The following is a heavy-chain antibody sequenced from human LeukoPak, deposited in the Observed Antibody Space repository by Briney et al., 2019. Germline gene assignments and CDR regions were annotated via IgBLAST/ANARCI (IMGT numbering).Heavy chain of an antibody. CDR1: GGSFSGYY. J-gene: IGHJ4*02. CDR2: INHSGST. D-gene: IGHD4-17*01. Sequence: SETLSLTCAVYGGSFSGYYWSWIRQPPGKGLEWIGEINHSGSTNYNPSLKSRVTISVDTSKNRFSLKLSSVTAADTAVYYCARDSTVTTDYWGQGTLVTVSS. CDR3: ARDSTVTTDY. V-gene: IGHV4-34*01.